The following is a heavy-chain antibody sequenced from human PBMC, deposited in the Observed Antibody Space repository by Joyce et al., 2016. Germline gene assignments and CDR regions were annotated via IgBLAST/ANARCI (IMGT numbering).Heavy chain of an antibody. J-gene: IGHJ4*02. CDR2: INPDGSKK. D-gene: IGHD1-1*01. CDR1: GFTFSNYW. CDR3: AREFKWNWDF. Sequence: EVQLVESGGGLVQPGGSPRLSCAASGFTFSNYWMSWVRQAPGKGLEWVANINPDGSKKNYADSVKGRFIISRDNAKNSLYVQMHSLRAEDTAVYYCAREFKWNWDFWGQGTLVTVSS. V-gene: IGHV3-7*04.